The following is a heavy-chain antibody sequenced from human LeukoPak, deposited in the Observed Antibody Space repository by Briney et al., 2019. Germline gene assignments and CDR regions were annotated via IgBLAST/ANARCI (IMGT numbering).Heavy chain of an antibody. Sequence: ASVKVSCKDSGGTFSSYAIRWVRQAPGQELEWMGGIIPIFGTANYAQKFQGRVTITTDESTSTAYMELSSLRSEDTAVYYCARDIDGYNALDYWGQGTLATVSS. J-gene: IGHJ4*02. CDR1: GGTFSSYA. CDR2: IIPIFGTA. CDR3: ARDIDGYNALDY. V-gene: IGHV1-69*05. D-gene: IGHD5-24*01.